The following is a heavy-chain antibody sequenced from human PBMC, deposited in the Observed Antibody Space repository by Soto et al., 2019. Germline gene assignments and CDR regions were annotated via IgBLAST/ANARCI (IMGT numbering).Heavy chain of an antibody. CDR3: ARQGDYDFWSGFLLYGMDV. D-gene: IGHD3-3*01. CDR1: GYSFTSYW. Sequence: GESLKISCKGSGYSFTSYWISWVRQMPGKGLEWMGRIDPSDSYTNYSPSFQGHVTISADKSISTAYLQWSSLKASDTAMYYCARQGDYDFWSGFLLYGMDVWGQGTTAPVSS. V-gene: IGHV5-10-1*01. CDR2: IDPSDSYT. J-gene: IGHJ6*02.